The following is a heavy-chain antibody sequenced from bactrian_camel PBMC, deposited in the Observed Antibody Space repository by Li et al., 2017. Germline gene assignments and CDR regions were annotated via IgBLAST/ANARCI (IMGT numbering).Heavy chain of an antibody. V-gene: IGHV3S60*01. CDR2: ISSDGSP. CDR1: GFTFEDSD. Sequence: HVQLVESGGGLVQPGGSLRLSCTASGFTFEDSDMGWYRQAPGNECELVSSISSDGSPYYLESVKGRFTISQDNAKNTVYLQMNSLKPEDTAVYYCAADRGYGLGCDDGSGYWGQGTQVTVS. D-gene: IGHD3*01. J-gene: IGHJ6*01. CDR3: AADRGYGLGCDDGSGY.